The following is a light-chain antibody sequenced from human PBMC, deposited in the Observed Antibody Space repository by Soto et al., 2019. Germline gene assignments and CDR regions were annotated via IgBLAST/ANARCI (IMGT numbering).Light chain of an antibody. V-gene: IGKV3-11*01. J-gene: IGKJ1*01. CDR1: QSVSSY. Sequence: EIVLTQSPATLSLSPGERATLSCRASQSVSSYLAWYQQKPGQAPRLLIYDAPNRATGIPARFSGSGSGTDFILTISSLEPEDFAVYYCQQRSNWPPTWTFGQGTKVDIK. CDR3: QQRSNWPPTWT. CDR2: DAP.